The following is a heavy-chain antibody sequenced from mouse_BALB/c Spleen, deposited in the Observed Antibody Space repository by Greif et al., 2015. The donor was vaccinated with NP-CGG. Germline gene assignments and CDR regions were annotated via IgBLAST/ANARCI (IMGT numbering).Heavy chain of an antibody. J-gene: IGHJ2*01. CDR2: IFPGTGTT. D-gene: IGHD1-2*01. V-gene: IGHV1S132*01. Sequence: QVHVKQSGAELVKPGASVKLSGKTSGYTFTSYWIQWVKQRPGQGLGWIGEIFPGTGTTYYNEKFKGKATLTIDTSSSTAYMQLSSLTSEDSAVYFCALLRPSVVDYWGQGTTLTVPS. CDR1: GYTFTSYW. CDR3: ALLRPSVVDY.